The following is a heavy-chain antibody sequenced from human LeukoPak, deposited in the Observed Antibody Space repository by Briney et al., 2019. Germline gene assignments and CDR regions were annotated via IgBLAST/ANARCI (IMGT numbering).Heavy chain of an antibody. CDR3: ARMTHTLGATYSHFDY. V-gene: IGHV1-2*02. CDR1: GYPFTNFY. D-gene: IGHD3-16*01. J-gene: IGHJ4*02. CDR2: THPVSGDT. Sequence: ASVKVSCKASGYPFTNFYVHWERLAPGQGLEWLGWTHPVSGDTIYAQKFQGRVTMTRDTSISTAYMELTSLTSDDTAVYYCARMTHTLGATYSHFDYWGQGTLVTVSS.